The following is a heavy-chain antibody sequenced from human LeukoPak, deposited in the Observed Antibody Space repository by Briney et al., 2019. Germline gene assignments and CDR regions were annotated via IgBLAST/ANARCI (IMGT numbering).Heavy chain of an antibody. Sequence: SETLSFTCSVSDGSINSYYWNWIRRHPGKGLEWIGYIYYNGNTNYSPSLKSRVTMSVDTSKNLFFLKVSSVTAADTAVYYCARGRSNYYGMDVWGQGTTVTVSS. V-gene: IGHV4-59*01. CDR3: ARGRSNYYGMDV. CDR1: DGSINSYY. J-gene: IGHJ6*02. D-gene: IGHD1-26*01. CDR2: IYYNGNT.